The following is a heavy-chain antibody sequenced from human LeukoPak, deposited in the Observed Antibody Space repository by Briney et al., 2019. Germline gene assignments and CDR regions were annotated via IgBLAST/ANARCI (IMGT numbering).Heavy chain of an antibody. V-gene: IGHV4-59*01. CDR3: ARVGTIAYYYYMDV. Sequence: SETLSLTCTVSGGSISSYYWSWIRQPPGKGLEWIGYIYYSGSTNYNPSLKSRVTISVDTSKNQFSLKLSSVTAADTAVYYCARVGTIAYYYYMDVWGKGTTVTISS. J-gene: IGHJ6*03. CDR2: IYYSGST. CDR1: GGSISSYY. D-gene: IGHD2-8*01.